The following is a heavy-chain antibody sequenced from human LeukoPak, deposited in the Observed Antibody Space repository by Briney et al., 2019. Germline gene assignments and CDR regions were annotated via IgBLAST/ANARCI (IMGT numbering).Heavy chain of an antibody. J-gene: IGHJ5*01. CDR3: AKGGDGSYYSRADS. D-gene: IGHD2-21*01. CDR1: GFTFSSYT. CDR2: IGGSASGT. Sequence: PGGSLRLSCVASGFTFSSYTMSWVXQAPGXGLEWVSNIGGSASGTFYSDSVKGRFTISRDNSKNTLYLQMNSLRAEDTAVYYCAKGGDGSYYSRADSWGQGTLVIVSS. V-gene: IGHV3-23*01.